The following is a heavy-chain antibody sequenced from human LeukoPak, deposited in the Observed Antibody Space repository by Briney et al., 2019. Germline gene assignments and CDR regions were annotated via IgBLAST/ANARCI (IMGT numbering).Heavy chain of an antibody. D-gene: IGHD4-23*01. CDR1: GGSISGYN. CDR3: VRHQRGNSDAFDI. CDR2: IYYSGST. J-gene: IGHJ3*02. Sequence: PSETLSLTCTVSGGSISGYNWSWIRQPPGKGLEWIGYIYYSGSTNYNPSLKSRVTISVDTSKNQFSLKLSSVTAADTAVYYCVRHQRGNSDAFDIWGQGTMVTVSS. V-gene: IGHV4-59*01.